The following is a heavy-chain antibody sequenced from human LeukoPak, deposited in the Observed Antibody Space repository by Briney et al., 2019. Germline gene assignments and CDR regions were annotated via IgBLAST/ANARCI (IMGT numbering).Heavy chain of an antibody. CDR3: ASLMSSTSLYYYYYYYMDV. J-gene: IGHJ6*03. CDR1: GITFSSLW. V-gene: IGHV3-7*01. Sequence: GGSLRLSCAASGITFSSLWMSWFRQAPGKGLEWVADIKPDGSEEHYVASVRGRFTISRDNAKTSLYLQMNSLRAEDTAVYYCASLMSSTSLYYYYYYYMDVWGKGTTVTVSS. D-gene: IGHD2-2*01. CDR2: IKPDGSEE.